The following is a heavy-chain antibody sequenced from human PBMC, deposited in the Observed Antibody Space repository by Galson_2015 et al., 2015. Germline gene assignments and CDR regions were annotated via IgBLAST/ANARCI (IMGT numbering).Heavy chain of an antibody. V-gene: IGHV4-59*01. CDR1: GGSISSYY. J-gene: IGHJ2*01. CDR3: ARAIAVAGQRRDFDL. Sequence: LSLTCTVSGGSISSYYWNWIRQPPGKGLEWVGYINYSGSTNHNPSLKSRVTMSVDTSKNQFSLNLTSVTDADTAVYYCARAIAVAGQRRDFDLWGRGTLVTVSS. CDR2: INYSGST. D-gene: IGHD6-19*01.